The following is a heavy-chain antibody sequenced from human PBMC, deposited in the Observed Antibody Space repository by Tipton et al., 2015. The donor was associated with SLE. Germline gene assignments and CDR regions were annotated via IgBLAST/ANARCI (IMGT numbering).Heavy chain of an antibody. CDR3: AIRRGGEVLDYYYGMDV. CDR1: GGSISSGSYY. V-gene: IGHV4-39*07. Sequence: TLSLTCTVSGGSISSGSYYWSWIRQPPGKGLEWIGEINHSGGTNYNPSLKSRVTISVDTSKNQFSLKLSSVTAADTAVYYCAIRRGGEVLDYYYGMDVWGQGTTLTVSS. J-gene: IGHJ6*02. CDR2: INHSGGT. D-gene: IGHD1-26*01.